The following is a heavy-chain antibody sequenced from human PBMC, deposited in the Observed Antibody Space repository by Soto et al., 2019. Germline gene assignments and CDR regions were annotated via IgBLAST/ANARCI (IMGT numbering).Heavy chain of an antibody. Sequence: QITLKESGPTLVKPTQTLTLTCTFSGFSLSTSGVGVGWIRQPPGKALEWLALLYWDEDKRYSPSLKSKLTITKDTSKNLVVLTMTNVDPVDTGTYFCAHIDYDVNRHAFDVWGQGTMVTVSS. J-gene: IGHJ3*01. CDR1: GFSLSTSGVG. D-gene: IGHD4-17*01. CDR3: AHIDYDVNRHAFDV. CDR2: LYWDEDK. V-gene: IGHV2-5*02.